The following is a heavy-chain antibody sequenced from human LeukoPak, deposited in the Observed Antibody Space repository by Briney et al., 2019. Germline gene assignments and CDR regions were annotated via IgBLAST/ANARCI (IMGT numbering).Heavy chain of an antibody. CDR1: GGTFSGYY. J-gene: IGHJ4*02. D-gene: IGHD5-18*01. CDR3: AREPRGYSYGSGIDY. CDR2: INHSGST. Sequence: SETLSLTCADYGGTFSGYYWSWIRQPPGKGLEWIGEINHSGSTNYNPSLKSRVTISVDTSKNQFSLKLSSVTAADTAVYYCAREPRGYSYGSGIDYWGQGTLVTVSS. V-gene: IGHV4-34*01.